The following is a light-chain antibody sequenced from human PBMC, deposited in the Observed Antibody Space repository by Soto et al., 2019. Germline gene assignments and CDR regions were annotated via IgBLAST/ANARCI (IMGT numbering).Light chain of an antibody. Sequence: EIVMTQSPATLSVSPGDRATLSCRASQSVNDNLAWYQQKPGQAPRLLLSGASTRATSIPARFSGSGSGTEFTLTISRRQSEDFEVYYCQQYNNWPPTFGHGTKVEI. CDR3: QQYNNWPPT. V-gene: IGKV3D-15*01. J-gene: IGKJ1*01. CDR2: GAS. CDR1: QSVNDN.